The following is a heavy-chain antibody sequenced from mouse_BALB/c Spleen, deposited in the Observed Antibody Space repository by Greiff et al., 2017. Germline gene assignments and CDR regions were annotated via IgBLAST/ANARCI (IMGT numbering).Heavy chain of an antibody. Sequence: DVMLVESGGGLVKPGGSLKLSCAASGFTFSSYAMSWVRQTPEKRLEWVATISSGGSYTYYPDSVKGRFTISRDNAKNTLYLQMSSLRSEDTAMYYCARQVADWYFDVWGAGTTVTVSS. V-gene: IGHV5-9-3*01. CDR2: ISSGGSYT. CDR3: ARQVADWYFDV. J-gene: IGHJ1*01. CDR1: GFTFSSYA.